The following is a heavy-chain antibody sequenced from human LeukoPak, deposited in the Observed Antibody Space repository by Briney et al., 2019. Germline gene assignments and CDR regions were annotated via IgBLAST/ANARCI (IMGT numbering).Heavy chain of an antibody. CDR2: ISGSGGST. J-gene: IGHJ4*02. D-gene: IGHD4/OR15-4a*01. CDR3: AKSGLSRFDY. CDR1: GFTFSSYG. V-gene: IGHV3-23*01. Sequence: GGSLRLSCAASGFTFSSYGMSWVRQAPGKGLEWVSAISGSGGSTYYADSVKGRFTISRDNSKNTLSLQMNSLRAEDTAVYYCAKSGLSRFDYWGQGTLVTVSS.